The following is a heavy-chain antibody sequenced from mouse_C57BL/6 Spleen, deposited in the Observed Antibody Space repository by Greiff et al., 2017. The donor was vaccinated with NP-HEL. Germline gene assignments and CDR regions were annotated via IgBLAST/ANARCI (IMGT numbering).Heavy chain of an antibody. CDR2: IYPGDGDT. CDR3: ARRGDPYYFDY. CDR1: GYAFSSYW. Sequence: QVQLKQSGAELVKPGASVKISCKASGYAFSSYWMNWVKQRPGQGLEWIGQIYPGDGDTNYNGKFKGKATLTADKSSSTAYMQLSSLTSEDSAVDCCARRGDPYYFDYWGQGTTLTVSS. V-gene: IGHV1-80*01. D-gene: IGHD2-13*01. J-gene: IGHJ2*01.